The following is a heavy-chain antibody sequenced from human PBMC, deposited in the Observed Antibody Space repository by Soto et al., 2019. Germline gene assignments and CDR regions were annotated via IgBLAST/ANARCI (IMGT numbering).Heavy chain of an antibody. CDR3: AKDHYYDSGGYYYAPGNDDFDI. J-gene: IGHJ3*02. CDR2: ISGGGGST. V-gene: IGHV3-23*01. CDR1: GFPLSTYG. D-gene: IGHD3-22*01. Sequence: GGSLRLSCAASGFPLSTYGMTWVRQAPGKGLEWVSGISGGGGSTYYADSVKGRFTSSRDNSKNTLYLQMNSLRAEDTAVYYCAKDHYYDSGGYYYAPGNDDFDIWGQGTMVTVSS.